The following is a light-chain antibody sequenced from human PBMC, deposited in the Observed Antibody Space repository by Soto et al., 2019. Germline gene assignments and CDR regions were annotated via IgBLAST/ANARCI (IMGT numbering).Light chain of an antibody. V-gene: IGKV3-20*01. CDR2: ETS. Sequence: EIVLTQSPGTLSLSPGERATLSCRASQSVRDSHLAWYQQKPVQAPSLLIYETSSRATGIPDRFRGSGSGTEFALTITRVEPEDVAMYFCQQYCSSPGTFGQGTKVEI. CDR1: QSVRDSH. J-gene: IGKJ1*01. CDR3: QQYCSSPGT.